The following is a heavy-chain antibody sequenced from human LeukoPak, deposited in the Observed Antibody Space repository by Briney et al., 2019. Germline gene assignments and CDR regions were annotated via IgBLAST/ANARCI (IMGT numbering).Heavy chain of an antibody. D-gene: IGHD4-17*01. CDR3: ARVTTVTTSWFDP. J-gene: IGHJ5*02. CDR1: GFTFSSYS. Sequence: GGSLRLSCAAPGFTFSSYSMNWVRQAPGKGLEWVSYISSSSSTIYYADSVKGRFTISRDNAKNSLYLQMNSLRDEDTAVYYCARVTTVTTSWFDPWGQGTLVTVSS. CDR2: ISSSSSTI. V-gene: IGHV3-48*02.